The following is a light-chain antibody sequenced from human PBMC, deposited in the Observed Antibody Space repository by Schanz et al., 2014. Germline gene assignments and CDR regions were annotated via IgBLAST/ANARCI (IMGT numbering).Light chain of an antibody. V-gene: IGLV2-14*01. J-gene: IGLJ3*02. Sequence: QSALTQPRSVSGSPGQSVTISCTGTSSDVGGYNYVSWYQLHPGKAPKLMIYDVSNRPSGVSNRFSGSKSGNTASLTISGLQAEDEADYYCSSYTSRSTLFGGGTKLTVL. CDR3: SSYTSRSTL. CDR1: SSDVGGYNY. CDR2: DVS.